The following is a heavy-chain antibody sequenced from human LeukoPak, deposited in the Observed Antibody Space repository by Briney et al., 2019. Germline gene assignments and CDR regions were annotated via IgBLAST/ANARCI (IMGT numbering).Heavy chain of an antibody. J-gene: IGHJ3*02. D-gene: IGHD3-22*01. V-gene: IGHV1-69*04. CDR3: ASSYYYDSSGYYLDAFDI. Sequence: ASVKVSCKASGGTFSSYAISWVRQAPGQGLEWMGRIIPILGIANYAQKFQGRVTITADKSTSTAYMELSSLRSEDTAVYYCASSYYYDSSGYYLDAFDIWGQGTMVTVSS. CDR2: IIPILGIA. CDR1: GGTFSSYA.